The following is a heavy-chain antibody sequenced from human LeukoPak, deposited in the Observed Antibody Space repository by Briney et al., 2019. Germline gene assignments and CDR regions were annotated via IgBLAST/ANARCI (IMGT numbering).Heavy chain of an antibody. Sequence: GGSLRLSCAASGFTFSSYSMNWVRQAPGKGLEWVSSISASSSYRYYADSVKGRFTISRDNVKNSLDLQMNSLRAEDTAVYYCASARGSSYYYYYMDVWGKVTTVTVSS. CDR3: ASARGSSYYYYYMDV. CDR1: GFTFSSYS. V-gene: IGHV3-21*01. CDR2: ISASSSYR. J-gene: IGHJ6*03. D-gene: IGHD1-26*01.